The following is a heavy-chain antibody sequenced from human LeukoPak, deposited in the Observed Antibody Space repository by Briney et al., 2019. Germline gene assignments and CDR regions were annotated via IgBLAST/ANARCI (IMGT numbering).Heavy chain of an antibody. J-gene: IGHJ4*02. CDR2: IQSDGRNK. V-gene: IGHV3-30*02. D-gene: IGHD3-10*01. CDR3: AKDKSMVRELDY. Sequence: GGSLRLSCAASGFSFSTYGMHWVRQAPGKGLEWLAFIQSDGRNKYYADSVKGRYTISRDNSKNTLFLQMNSLRAEDTAVYYCAKDKSMVRELDYWGQGNLVTVSS. CDR1: GFSFSTYG.